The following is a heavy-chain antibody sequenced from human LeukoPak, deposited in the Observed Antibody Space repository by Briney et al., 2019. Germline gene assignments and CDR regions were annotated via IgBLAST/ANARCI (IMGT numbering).Heavy chain of an antibody. Sequence: PGGSLRLSCAASGFNFGTYAMNWVRQAPGKGLEWVSSISGSGGSTYYADSVKGRFTISRDNSKNTLSLQMNSLRADDTAVYYCARDGEPRYWGSGYYYGMDVWGQGATVTVSS. J-gene: IGHJ6*02. CDR2: ISGSGGST. V-gene: IGHV3-23*01. D-gene: IGHD7-27*01. CDR1: GFNFGTYA. CDR3: ARDGEPRYWGSGYYYGMDV.